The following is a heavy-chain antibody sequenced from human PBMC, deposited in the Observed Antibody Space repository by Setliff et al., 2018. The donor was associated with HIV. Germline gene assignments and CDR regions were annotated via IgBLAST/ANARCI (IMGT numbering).Heavy chain of an antibody. D-gene: IGHD1-20*01. V-gene: IGHV1-2*04. Sequence: ASVKVSCKASGYTFTGYYMHWVRQAPGQGLEWMGWINPNSGGTNYAQKFQGWVTVTRDTSISTAYMELRSDDTAVYYCARKRGGHNIREGAFDIWGQGTMVTVSS. CDR3: ARKRGGHNIREGAFDI. J-gene: IGHJ3*02. CDR1: GYTFTGYY. CDR2: INPNSGGT.